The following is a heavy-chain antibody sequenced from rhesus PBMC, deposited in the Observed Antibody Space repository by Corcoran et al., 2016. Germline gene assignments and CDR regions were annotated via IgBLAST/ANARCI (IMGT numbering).Heavy chain of an antibody. D-gene: IGHD2-27*01. V-gene: IGHV2-95*01. J-gene: IGHJ4*01. CDR1: GFSISTSGTG. Sequence: QVTLKESGPALVKPTQTLTLTCTFSGFSISTSGTGVGWIRHPPGKALEWLASIYWNDSKYYSTSLKSRLTISKDTSKNQVVLTMTNMDPVDTATYYCARVGSGIYLSLDYWGQGVLVTVSS. CDR3: ARVGSGIYLSLDY. CDR2: IYWNDSK.